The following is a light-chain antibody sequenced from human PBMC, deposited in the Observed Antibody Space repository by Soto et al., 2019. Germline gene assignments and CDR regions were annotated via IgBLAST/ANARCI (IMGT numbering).Light chain of an antibody. Sequence: QSPATVSVSPGEGATLSCRASQGIGDTLAWYQQKPGQAPRLLIYDASNRATGIPARFSGSGPGTDFTLTISSLEPADFAVYYCQQGSNWPITFGQGTRLEIK. CDR3: QQGSNWPIT. J-gene: IGKJ5*01. CDR2: DAS. V-gene: IGKV3D-11*01. CDR1: QGIGDT.